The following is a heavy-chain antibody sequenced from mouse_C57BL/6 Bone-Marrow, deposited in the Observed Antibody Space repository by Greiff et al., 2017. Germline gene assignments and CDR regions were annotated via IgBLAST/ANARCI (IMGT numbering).Heavy chain of an antibody. CDR1: GYTFTDYY. D-gene: IGHD2-3*01. Sequence: VQLQQSGPELVKPGASVKISCKASGYTFTDYYMNWVKQSHGKSLEWIGDINPNNGGTSYNQKFKGKATLTVDKSSITAYMELRSLTSEDSAVYYCARGWLLLTWFAYWGQGTLVTVSA. CDR3: ARGWLLLTWFAY. V-gene: IGHV1-26*01. J-gene: IGHJ3*01. CDR2: INPNNGGT.